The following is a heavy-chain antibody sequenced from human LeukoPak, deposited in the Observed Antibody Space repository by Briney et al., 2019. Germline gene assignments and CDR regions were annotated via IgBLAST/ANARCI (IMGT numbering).Heavy chain of an antibody. CDR1: GFTFSSYW. CDR3: ARDGIDGYIDY. V-gene: IGHV3-7*01. J-gene: IGHJ4*02. Sequence: PGGSLRLSCAASGFTFSSYWLSWARQAPGKGLEWVTNIKTDGSRKYYVDSVKGRFTISRDNAKSSLYLQMNSLRAEDTAVYYCARDGIDGYIDYWGQGTLVTVSS. D-gene: IGHD5-24*01. CDR2: IKTDGSRK.